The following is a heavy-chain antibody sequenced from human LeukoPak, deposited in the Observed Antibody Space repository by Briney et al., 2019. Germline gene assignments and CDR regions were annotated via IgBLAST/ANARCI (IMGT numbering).Heavy chain of an antibody. V-gene: IGHV4-39*01. J-gene: IGHJ4*02. CDR3: ARQLAGLAPPGFIDS. CDR1: GGSITRSSYY. Sequence: SETLSLTCTVSGGSITRSSYYWAWIRQPPGKGLEWIGDMYYSGNTYYNPSLMSRVTISADSSKNQFSLNLTSVTAADTAVYYCARQLAGLAPPGFIDSWGQGTLVTVSS. CDR2: MYYSGNT. D-gene: IGHD3-3*02.